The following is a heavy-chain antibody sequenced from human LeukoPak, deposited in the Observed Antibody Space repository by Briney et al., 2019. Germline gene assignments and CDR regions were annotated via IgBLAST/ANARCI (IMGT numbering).Heavy chain of an antibody. CDR3: ARSHAVYYDFWSGYYSGTGFGFDP. CDR2: IYYSGST. V-gene: IGHV4-39*07. D-gene: IGHD3-3*01. J-gene: IGHJ5*02. Sequence: SETLSLTCTVSGGSISSSSYYWGWIRQPPGKGLEWIGSIYYSGSTYYNPSLKSRVTISVDTSKNQFSLKLSSVTAADTAVYYCARSHAVYYDFWSGYYSGTGFGFDPWGQGTLVTVSS. CDR1: GGSISSSSYY.